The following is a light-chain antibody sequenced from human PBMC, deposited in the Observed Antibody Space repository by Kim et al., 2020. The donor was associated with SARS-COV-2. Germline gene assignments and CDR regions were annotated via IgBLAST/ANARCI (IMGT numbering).Light chain of an antibody. J-gene: IGKJ5*01. V-gene: IGKV3-11*01. CDR1: QSVSRY. Sequence: PGERATLSCRASQSVSRYLAWYQQKHGQAPRLLIYDASNRATGIPARFSGSGSGTDFTLTISSLEPEDFAVYYCQQRSNWPRSITFGQGTRLEIK. CDR2: DAS. CDR3: QQRSNWPRSIT.